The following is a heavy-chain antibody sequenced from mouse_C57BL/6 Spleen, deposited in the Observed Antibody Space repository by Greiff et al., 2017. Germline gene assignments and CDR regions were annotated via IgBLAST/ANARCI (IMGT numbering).Heavy chain of an antibody. CDR3: ARDSNYWSFDV. CDR1: GYAFSSSW. V-gene: IGHV1-82*01. J-gene: IGHJ1*03. D-gene: IGHD2-5*01. Sequence: QVQLQQSGPELVKPGASVKISCKASGYAFSSSWMNWVKQRPGQGLEWIGRIYPGDGDTNYNGKFKGKATLTADKSSSTAYMQLSSLTSEDSAVXFCARDSNYWSFDVWGTGTTVTVSS. CDR2: IYPGDGDT.